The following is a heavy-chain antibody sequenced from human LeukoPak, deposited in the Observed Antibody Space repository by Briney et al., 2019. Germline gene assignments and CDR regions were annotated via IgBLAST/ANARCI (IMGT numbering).Heavy chain of an antibody. Sequence: SETLSLTCTVSGGSVRSYYWTWMRQPPGKELEWLGYIYYTGTTNYNPSLKSRLTISVDTSKDHFSLKLSSVTAADTAVYYCAREVNGTSGSFDYWGQGALVTVSS. CDR1: GGSVRSYY. CDR2: IYYTGTT. CDR3: AREVNGTSGSFDY. J-gene: IGHJ4*02. V-gene: IGHV4-59*02. D-gene: IGHD2/OR15-2a*01.